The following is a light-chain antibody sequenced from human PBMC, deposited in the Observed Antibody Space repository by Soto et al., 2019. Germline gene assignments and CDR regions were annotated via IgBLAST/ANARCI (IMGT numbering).Light chain of an antibody. Sequence: DIQMTQSPSTLSASVGDRITITCRASQSISTSLAWYQQKPGKAPKLLIYDASSLQIGVPSRFSGSGSETEFTLTIRSLQPDDFATYYCQQYNNYRTFGQGTKVEIK. J-gene: IGKJ1*01. CDR2: DAS. V-gene: IGKV1-5*01. CDR3: QQYNNYRT. CDR1: QSISTS.